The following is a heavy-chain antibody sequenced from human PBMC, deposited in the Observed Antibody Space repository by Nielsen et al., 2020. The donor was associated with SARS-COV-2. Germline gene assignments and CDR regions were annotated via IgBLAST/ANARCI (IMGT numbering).Heavy chain of an antibody. J-gene: IGHJ5*02. D-gene: IGHD6-19*01. V-gene: IGHV3-23*01. CDR1: GFTFSSYA. Sequence: GRSLRLSCSASGFTFSSYAMSWVRQAPGKGLEWVSSISGSGGSTYYADSVKGRFTISGDNSKTTLYLQVNSLRADDTAVYYCARSRGGGWYWFDPWGQGTLVTVSS. CDR3: ARSRGGGWYWFDP. CDR2: ISGSGGST.